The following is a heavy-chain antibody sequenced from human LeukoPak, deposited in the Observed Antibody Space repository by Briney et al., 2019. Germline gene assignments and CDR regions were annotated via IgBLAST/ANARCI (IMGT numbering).Heavy chain of an antibody. V-gene: IGHV3-30*03. J-gene: IGHJ3*02. CDR3: ARDQDYGDPDDAFDI. CDR2: ISHDGSNK. Sequence: PGGSLRLSCAASGFTFSSYGMHWVRQAPGKGLEWVAVISHDGSNKYYADFVKGRFTISRDNAKNSLYLQMNSLRAEDTAVYYCARDQDYGDPDDAFDIWGQGTMVTVSS. D-gene: IGHD4-17*01. CDR1: GFTFSSYG.